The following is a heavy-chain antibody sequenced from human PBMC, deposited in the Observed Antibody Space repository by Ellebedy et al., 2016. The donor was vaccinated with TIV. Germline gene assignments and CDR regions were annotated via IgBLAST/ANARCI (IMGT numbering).Heavy chain of an antibody. Sequence: SETLSLXXAVYGGSFSGYYWSWIRQPPGKGLEWIGEINHSGSTNYNPSLKSRVTISVDTSKNQFSLKLSSVTAADTAVYYCARFGEGVGYNWFDPWGQGTTVTVSS. D-gene: IGHD3-10*01. V-gene: IGHV4-34*01. CDR1: GGSFSGYY. CDR2: INHSGST. J-gene: IGHJ5*01. CDR3: ARFGEGVGYNWFDP.